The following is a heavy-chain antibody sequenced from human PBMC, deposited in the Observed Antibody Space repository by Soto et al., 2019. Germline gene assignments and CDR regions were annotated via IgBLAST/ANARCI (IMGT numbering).Heavy chain of an antibody. V-gene: IGHV5-51*01. Sequence: GESLKISCQASGYSFASYWIGWVRQMPGKGLEWMGIIYPGDSDAKYSPSFQGQVTISVDKSISTAYLQWSSLKASDTAMYYCARQWDYYERSGHYGDYWGQGTLVTVSS. J-gene: IGHJ4*02. D-gene: IGHD3-22*01. CDR1: GYSFASYW. CDR3: ARQWDYYERSGHYGDY. CDR2: IYPGDSDA.